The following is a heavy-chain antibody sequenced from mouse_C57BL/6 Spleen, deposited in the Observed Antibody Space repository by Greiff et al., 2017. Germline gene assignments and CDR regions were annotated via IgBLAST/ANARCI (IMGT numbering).Heavy chain of an antibody. CDR1: GYTFTSCW. V-gene: IGHV1-52*01. D-gene: IGHD3-3*01. J-gene: IGHJ4*01. CDR2: IDPSDSET. Sequence: QVQLQQPGAELVRPGSSVKLSCKASGYTFTSCWLHWVKQRPIQGLEWIGNIDPSDSETHYNQKFKDKATLTVDKSSSSAYMQLSSLTAEDSAVYYCARGGDVARDYWGQGTSVTVSS. CDR3: ARGGDVARDY.